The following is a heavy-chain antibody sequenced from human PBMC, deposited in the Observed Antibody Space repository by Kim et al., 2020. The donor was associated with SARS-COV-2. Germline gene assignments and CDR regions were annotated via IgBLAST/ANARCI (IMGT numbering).Heavy chain of an antibody. V-gene: IGHV3-7*01. J-gene: IGHJ6*02. Sequence: GGSLRLSCAASGFTFSSYWMSWVRQAPGKGLEWVANIKQDGSEKYYVDSVKGRFTISRDNAKNSLYLQMNSLRAEDTAVYYCARDPTIKYYYDSSGYYYYYYYGMDVWGQGTTVTVSS. CDR1: GFTFSSYW. D-gene: IGHD3-22*01. CDR3: ARDPTIKYYYDSSGYYYYYYYGMDV. CDR2: IKQDGSEK.